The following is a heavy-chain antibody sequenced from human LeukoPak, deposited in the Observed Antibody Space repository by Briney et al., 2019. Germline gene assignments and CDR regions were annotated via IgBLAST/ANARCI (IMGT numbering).Heavy chain of an antibody. CDR1: GFTFSSYW. CDR2: IKSDGSTT. J-gene: IGHJ4*02. Sequence: GGSLRLSCAASGFTFSSYWMHWVRQVPGKALVWVSRIKSDGSTTIYADSVKGRFTISRDNAKNTLFLQMNSLRAEDTAVYYCARDGDGYNFDYWGQGTLVTVSS. CDR3: ARDGDGYNFDY. D-gene: IGHD5-24*01. V-gene: IGHV3-74*01.